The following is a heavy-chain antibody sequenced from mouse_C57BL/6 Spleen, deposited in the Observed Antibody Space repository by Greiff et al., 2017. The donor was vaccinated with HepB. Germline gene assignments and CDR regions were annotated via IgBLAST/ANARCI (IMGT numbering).Heavy chain of an antibody. D-gene: IGHD1-1*01. CDR3: ARSGSSPYWYFDV. V-gene: IGHV1-7*01. CDR2: INPSSGYT. CDR1: GYTFTSYW. J-gene: IGHJ1*03. Sequence: VQLQQSGAELAKPGASVKLSCKASGYTFTSYWMHWVKQRPGQGLEWIGYINPSSGYTKYNQKFKDKATLTADKSSSTAYMQLSSLTYDDSAVYYCARSGSSPYWYFDVWGTGTTVTVSS.